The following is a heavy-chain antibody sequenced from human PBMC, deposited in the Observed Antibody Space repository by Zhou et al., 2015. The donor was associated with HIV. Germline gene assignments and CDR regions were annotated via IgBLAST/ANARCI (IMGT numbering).Heavy chain of an antibody. CDR1: GGTFSSYA. Sequence: QVQLVQSGAEVKKPGSSVKVSCKASGGTFSSYAISWVRQAPGQGLEWMGGIIPIFGTANYAQKFQGRVTITADESTSTAYMELSSLRSEDTAVYYCARGFVSDIVVVPAAPRAFDIWGQGTMVTVSS. CDR3: ARGFVSDIVVVPAAPRAFDI. J-gene: IGHJ3*02. D-gene: IGHD2-2*01. CDR2: IIPIFGTA. V-gene: IGHV1-69*01.